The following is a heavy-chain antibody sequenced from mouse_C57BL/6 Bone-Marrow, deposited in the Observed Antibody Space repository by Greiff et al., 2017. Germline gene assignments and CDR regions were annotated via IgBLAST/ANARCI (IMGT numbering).Heavy chain of an antibody. V-gene: IGHV1-63*01. CDR1: GYTFTNYW. D-gene: IGHD1-1*01. J-gene: IGHJ3*01. Sequence: VQRVESGAELVRPGTSVKMSCKASGYTFTNYWIGWAKQRPGHGLEWIGDIYPGGGYTNYNEKFKGKATLTADKSSSTAYMQFSSLTSEDSAIYYCAREAYGSSYFAYWGQGTLVTVSA. CDR3: AREAYGSSYFAY. CDR2: IYPGGGYT.